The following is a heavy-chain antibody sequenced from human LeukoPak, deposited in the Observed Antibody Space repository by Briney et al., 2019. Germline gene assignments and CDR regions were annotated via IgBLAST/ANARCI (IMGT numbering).Heavy chain of an antibody. Sequence: SETLSLTCAVYGGSFSGYYWSWTRQPPGKGLEWIGEINHSGSTNYNPSLKSRVTISVDTSKNQFSLKLSSVTAADTAVYYCARGRLSGTDYWGQGTLVTVSS. J-gene: IGHJ4*02. V-gene: IGHV4-34*01. CDR3: ARGRLSGTDY. D-gene: IGHD3-10*01. CDR1: GGSFSGYY. CDR2: INHSGST.